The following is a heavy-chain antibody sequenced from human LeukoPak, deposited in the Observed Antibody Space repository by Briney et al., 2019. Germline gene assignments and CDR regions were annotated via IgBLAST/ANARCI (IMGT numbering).Heavy chain of an antibody. CDR1: GFTFSNYW. D-gene: IGHD3-9*01. J-gene: IGHJ4*02. V-gene: IGHV3-7*03. CDR3: TTGDLTGPSF. Sequence: GGSLRLSCVGSGFTFSNYWMSWVRQAPGKGLEWVANMKQDGSQQHYVDSVKGRFTISRDNNKNSLYLQMNGLRPEDSAFYYCTTGDLTGPSFWGQGTLVTVSS. CDR2: MKQDGSQQ.